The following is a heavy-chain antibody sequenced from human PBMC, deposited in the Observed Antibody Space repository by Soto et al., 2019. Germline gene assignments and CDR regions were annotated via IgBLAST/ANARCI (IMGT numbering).Heavy chain of an antibody. J-gene: IGHJ3*02. CDR2: IIPIFGTA. D-gene: IGHD3-10*02. CDR1: GGTFSSYA. Sequence: QVQLVQSGAEVKKPGSSVKVSCKASGGTFSSYAISWVRQAPGQGLEWMGGIIPIFGTANYAKKFQGRVTITADKSTSTAYMDLRSLRSEDTAVYYCARCRQIRMLLCRDAFDIWGQGTMVTVSS. V-gene: IGHV1-69*06. CDR3: ARCRQIRMLLCRDAFDI.